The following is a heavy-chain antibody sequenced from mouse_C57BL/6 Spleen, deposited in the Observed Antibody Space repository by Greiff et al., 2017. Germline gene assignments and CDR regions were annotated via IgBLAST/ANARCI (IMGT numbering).Heavy chain of an antibody. Sequence: EVKLVESGEGLVKPGGSLKLSCAASGFTFSSYAMSWVRPTPEKRLEWVAYISSGGDYIYYADTVKGRFTISRDNARNTLYLQMSSLKSEDTAMYYCTRVTVVANDAMDYWGQGTSVTVSS. D-gene: IGHD1-1*01. V-gene: IGHV5-9-1*02. CDR1: GFTFSSYA. CDR3: TRVTVVANDAMDY. J-gene: IGHJ4*01. CDR2: ISSGGDYI.